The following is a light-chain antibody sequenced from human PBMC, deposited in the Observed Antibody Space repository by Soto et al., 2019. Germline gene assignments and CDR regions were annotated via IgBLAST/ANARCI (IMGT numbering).Light chain of an antibody. Sequence: DIQMTQSPSTLSASVVYRGTLTFRASQSISSWLAWYQQKPGKAPKLLIYHAYSLESGVPSRFSGSGSGTEFTLTITSLQPDDFATYYCQKYNSYSRKFGQGTKVDIK. CDR1: QSISSW. CDR2: HAY. J-gene: IGKJ1*01. V-gene: IGKV1-5*01. CDR3: QKYNSYSRK.